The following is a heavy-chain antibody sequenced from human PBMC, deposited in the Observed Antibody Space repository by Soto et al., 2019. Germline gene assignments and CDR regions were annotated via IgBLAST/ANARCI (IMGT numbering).Heavy chain of an antibody. CDR1: GGTMREWS. Sequence: APEELSDTRSGSGGTMREWSWSWIRQSLGKGLEWIGYIYYLGSTDYNPSLTSRVTISVDTSKRQFSLRLTSVTAADKAVYCCAIDRYDA. J-gene: IGHJ3*01. CDR3: AIDRYDA. V-gene: IGHV4-59*01. CDR2: IYYLGST.